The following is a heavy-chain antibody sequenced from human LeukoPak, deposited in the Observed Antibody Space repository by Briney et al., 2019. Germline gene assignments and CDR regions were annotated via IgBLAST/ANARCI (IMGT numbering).Heavy chain of an antibody. J-gene: IGHJ4*02. Sequence: GSLRLSCAASGFIFSAYEMNWVRQAPGKGLEWVSYISSSGSIIYYADSVKGRFTISRDNAKNSLYLQMNSLRAEDTAVYYCARPAYGDWGQGTLVTASS. CDR2: ISSSGSII. CDR3: ARPAYGD. V-gene: IGHV3-48*03. CDR1: GFIFSAYE. D-gene: IGHD4-17*01.